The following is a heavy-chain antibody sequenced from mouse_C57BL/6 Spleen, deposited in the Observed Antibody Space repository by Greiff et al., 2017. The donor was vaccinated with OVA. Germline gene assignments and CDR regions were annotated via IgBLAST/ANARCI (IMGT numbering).Heavy chain of an antibody. CDR2: ISNGGGST. CDR1: GFTFSDYY. V-gene: IGHV5-12*01. D-gene: IGHD2-3*01. J-gene: IGHJ1*03. CDR3: ERRRDGYYPWYFDV. Sequence: EVKLVESGGGLVQPGGSLKLSCAASGFTFSDYYMYWVRQTPEKRLEWVAYISNGGGSTYYPDTVKGRFTISRDNAKNTLYLQMSRLKSEDTAMYYCERRRDGYYPWYFDVWGTGTTVTVSS.